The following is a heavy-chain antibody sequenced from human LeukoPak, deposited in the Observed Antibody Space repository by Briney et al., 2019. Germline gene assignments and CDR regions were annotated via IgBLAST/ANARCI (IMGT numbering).Heavy chain of an antibody. CDR3: AGEGGSYFERGNFDY. D-gene: IGHD1-26*01. V-gene: IGHV1-18*01. Sequence: GASVKVSCKASGFTFTSYGITWVRQAPGQGLEWMGWIITYNGNTHYAQKLQGRVTLTTDTSTNTAYMELRGLRSDDTAVYYCAGEGGSYFERGNFDYWGQGTLVTVSS. CDR1: GFTFTSYG. CDR2: IITYNGNT. J-gene: IGHJ4*02.